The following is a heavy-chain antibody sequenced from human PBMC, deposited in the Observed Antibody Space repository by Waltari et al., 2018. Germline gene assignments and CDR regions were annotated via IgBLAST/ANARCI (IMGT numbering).Heavy chain of an antibody. Sequence: QVQLQQWGAGLLKPSETLSLTCAVYGGSFSGYYWSWIRQPPGKGLEWIGEINHSGSTNYNPSLKGRVTISVDTSKNQFSLKLSSVTAADTAVYYCARRHGGAYYYYYMDVWGKGTTVTVSS. V-gene: IGHV4-34*01. J-gene: IGHJ6*03. D-gene: IGHD4-17*01. CDR2: INHSGST. CDR1: GGSFSGYY. CDR3: ARRHGGAYYYYYMDV.